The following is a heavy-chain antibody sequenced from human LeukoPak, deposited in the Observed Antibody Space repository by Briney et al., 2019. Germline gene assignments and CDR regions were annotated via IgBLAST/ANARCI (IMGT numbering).Heavy chain of an antibody. V-gene: IGHV5-51*01. CDR2: IFPGDSDT. CDR3: ARRPDTGAAVDYTLDT. D-gene: IGHD4-11*01. CDR1: GYSFNSYW. J-gene: IGHJ4*02. Sequence: GESLKISCRGSGYSFNSYWIAWVRQMPGKGLEWMGIIFPGDSDTRYSPSFQGHVTISADKSVRTAYLQWRSLKASDSAMYFCARRPDTGAAVDYTLDTWGQGTLVTVSS.